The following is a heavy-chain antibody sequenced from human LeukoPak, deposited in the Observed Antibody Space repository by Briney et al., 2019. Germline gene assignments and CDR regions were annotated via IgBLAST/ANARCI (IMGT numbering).Heavy chain of an antibody. Sequence: PGGPLRLSCAASGFTFSDYYMSWIRQAPGKGLEWVSYISSSSSYTNYADSVKGRFTISRDNAKNSLYLQMNSLRAEDTAVYYCARGRDGYNVDYWGQGTLVTVSS. CDR1: GFTFSDYY. D-gene: IGHD5-24*01. J-gene: IGHJ4*02. CDR3: ARGRDGYNVDY. V-gene: IGHV3-11*06. CDR2: ISSSSSYT.